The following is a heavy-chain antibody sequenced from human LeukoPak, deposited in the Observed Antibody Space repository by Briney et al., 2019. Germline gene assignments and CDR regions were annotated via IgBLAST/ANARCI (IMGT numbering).Heavy chain of an antibody. CDR1: GYTFTGYY. D-gene: IGHD1-7*01. CDR2: INPNSGCT. V-gene: IGHV1-2*02. CDR3: AGNWNYDAFDI. J-gene: IGHJ3*02. Sequence: GSVKVSCKASGYTFTGYYMHWVGQAPGQGVEWMGWINPNSGCTNSAQKFQGRVTITTDTSISTAYIELSRLRSDDTAVYYCAGNWNYDAFDIWGQGTMVTVSS.